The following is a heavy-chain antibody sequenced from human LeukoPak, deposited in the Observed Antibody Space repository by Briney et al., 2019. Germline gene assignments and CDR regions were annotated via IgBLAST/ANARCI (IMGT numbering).Heavy chain of an antibody. J-gene: IGHJ5*02. Sequence: SETLSLTCTVSGGSISSGDYYWSWIRQPPGKGLEWIGSIYYSGNTHYNPSLKSRLTITPDTSKNQISLKLSSVTAADTAVYYCARHGAGYRPSWFDPWGQGTLVTVSS. D-gene: IGHD6-13*01. CDR3: ARHGAGYRPSWFDP. V-gene: IGHV4-39*01. CDR1: GGSISSGDYY. CDR2: IYYSGNT.